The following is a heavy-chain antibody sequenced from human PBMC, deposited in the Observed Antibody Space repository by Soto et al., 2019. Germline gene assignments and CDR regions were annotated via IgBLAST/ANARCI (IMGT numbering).Heavy chain of an antibody. CDR2: INHSGST. J-gene: IGHJ5*02. CDR1: GGSFSGYY. Sequence: SETLSLTCAVYGGSFSGYYWSWIRQPPGKGLEWIGEINHSGSTNYNPSLKSRVTISVDTSKNQFSLKLSSVTAADTAVYYCARGRGITASGTSWFDPWGQGALVTVSS. V-gene: IGHV4-34*01. D-gene: IGHD6-13*01. CDR3: ARGRGITASGTSWFDP.